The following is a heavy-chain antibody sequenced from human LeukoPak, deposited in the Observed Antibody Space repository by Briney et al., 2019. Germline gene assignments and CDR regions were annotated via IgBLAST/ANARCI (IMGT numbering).Heavy chain of an antibody. V-gene: IGHV4-31*03. CDR1: GGSISSDGYY. D-gene: IGHD3-9*01. J-gene: IGHJ6*02. Sequence: SQTLSLTCTVSGGSISSDGYYWSWIRQHPGRGLEWIGYIYYSGSTYYNPSLKSRLTISLDTSKNHLSLKLTSVTAADTAVYYCARVKTGNFYYYDMDVWGQGTTVTVSS. CDR3: ARVKTGNFYYYDMDV. CDR2: IYYSGST.